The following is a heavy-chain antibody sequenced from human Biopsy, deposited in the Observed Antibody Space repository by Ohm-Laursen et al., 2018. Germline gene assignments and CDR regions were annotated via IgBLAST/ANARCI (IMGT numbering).Heavy chain of an antibody. CDR2: INAKTGDT. Sequence: EASVKVSCNASGYTFTGYHVHWVRRAPGQGLEWMGWINAKTGDTNYAQKFQGRVTMTRDTSISTAYVDLSSLRSDDTAVYYCTRGGYYYDSLAYYYWFDPWGQGTLVTVSS. CDR3: TRGGYYYDSLAYYYWFDP. V-gene: IGHV1-2*02. D-gene: IGHD3-22*01. J-gene: IGHJ5*02. CDR1: GYTFTGYH.